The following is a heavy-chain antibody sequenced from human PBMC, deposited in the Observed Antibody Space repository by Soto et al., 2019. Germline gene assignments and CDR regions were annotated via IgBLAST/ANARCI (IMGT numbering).Heavy chain of an antibody. J-gene: IGHJ6*02. Sequence: SVKVSCKASGGTFSSNAISWARQAPGQGLEWMGGIIPIFGTANYAQKFQGRVTITADESTSTAYMELSSLRSEDTVVYYCARDKAGRRFGELLGGMDVWGQGTTVTVSS. D-gene: IGHD3-10*01. V-gene: IGHV1-69*13. CDR2: IIPIFGTA. CDR3: ARDKAGRRFGELLGGMDV. CDR1: GGTFSSNA.